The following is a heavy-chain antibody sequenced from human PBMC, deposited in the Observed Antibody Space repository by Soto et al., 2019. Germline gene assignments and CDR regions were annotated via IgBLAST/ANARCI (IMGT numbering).Heavy chain of an antibody. CDR2: IYQSGTP. Sequence: PSETLSLTCTVSGGSISSGGYYWNWIRQYPGKGLEWIAYIYQSGTPYYNPSLKSRVTISVDTSKNQFSLKLSSVTAADTAVYYCARDHPHSYGVYYFDYWGQGTPVTVSS. CDR3: ARDHPHSYGVYYFDY. CDR1: GGSISSGGYY. D-gene: IGHD5-18*01. V-gene: IGHV4-31*03. J-gene: IGHJ4*02.